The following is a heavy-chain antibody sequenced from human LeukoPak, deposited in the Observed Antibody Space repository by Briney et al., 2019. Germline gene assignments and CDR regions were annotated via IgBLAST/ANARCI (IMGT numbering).Heavy chain of an antibody. CDR1: GGAIGSDGYY. CDR2: IYYSGSA. J-gene: IGHJ4*02. Sequence: SQTLSLTCSVSGGAIGSDGYYWNWIRQHPGKGLEWIGYIYYSGSASYNPSLKSRVTISVDTSKNQFSLRLSSVTAADTAVYYCASNAYCGGDCLGWGQGALVTVSS. CDR3: ASNAYCGGDCLG. V-gene: IGHV4-31*03. D-gene: IGHD2-21*02.